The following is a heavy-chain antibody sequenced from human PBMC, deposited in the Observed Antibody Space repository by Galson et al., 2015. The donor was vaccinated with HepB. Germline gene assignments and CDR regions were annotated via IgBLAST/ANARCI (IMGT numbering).Heavy chain of an antibody. CDR2: ISHDGSKR. D-gene: IGHD3-3*01. Sequence: SLRLSCAASGFTFSTYALHWVRQAPGKGLEWVAGISHDGSKRYFADSVQGRFTISRDNSKNTVDLQMHSLKRDDTALYYCARDPRIRTFGVAVYFGYWGQGILVTVSS. V-gene: IGHV3-30*04. CDR1: GFTFSTYA. J-gene: IGHJ4*02. CDR3: ARDPRIRTFGVAVYFGY.